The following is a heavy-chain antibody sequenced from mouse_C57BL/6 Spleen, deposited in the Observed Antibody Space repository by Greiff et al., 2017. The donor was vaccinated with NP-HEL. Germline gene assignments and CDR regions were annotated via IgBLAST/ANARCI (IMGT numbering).Heavy chain of an antibody. CDR2: IDPSDSES. J-gene: IGHJ3*01. D-gene: IGHD2-3*01. Sequence: VQLQQPGAELVRPGSSVKLSCKASGYTFTSYWMHWVKQRPIQGLEWIGNIDPSDSESHYNQKFKDKATLTVDKSSSTAYMQLSSLTSEDSAVYYCARGFDGYYEGFAYWGQGTLVTVSA. CDR3: ARGFDGYYEGFAY. V-gene: IGHV1-52*01. CDR1: GYTFTSYW.